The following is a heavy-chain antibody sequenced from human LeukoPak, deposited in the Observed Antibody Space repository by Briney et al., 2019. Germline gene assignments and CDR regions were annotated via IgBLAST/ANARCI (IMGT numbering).Heavy chain of an antibody. CDR1: GFTFSSYG. V-gene: IGHV3-23*01. J-gene: IGHJ4*02. Sequence: GGSLRLSCAASGFTFSSYGMSWVRQAPGKGLEWVSAISGSGGSTYYADSVKGRFTIPRDNSKNTLYLQMNSLRAEDTAVYYCAKDFHYYGSGSYPVFDYWGQGTLVTVSS. D-gene: IGHD3-10*01. CDR3: AKDFHYYGSGSYPVFDY. CDR2: ISGSGGST.